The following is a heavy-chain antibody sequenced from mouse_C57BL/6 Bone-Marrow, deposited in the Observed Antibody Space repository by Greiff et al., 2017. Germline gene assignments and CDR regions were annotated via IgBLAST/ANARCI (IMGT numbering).Heavy chain of an antibody. Sequence: QVQLQQPGAELVKPGASVKLSCKASGYTFTSYWMHWVKQRPGQGLEWIGMIHPYSGSTNYNEKFKSKATLTVDKSSSTAYMQLSSLPSEDSAVYYCGRWGFGRGWYFDVWGTGTTVTVSS. CDR3: GRWGFGRGWYFDV. CDR2: IHPYSGST. V-gene: IGHV1-64*01. J-gene: IGHJ1*03. CDR1: GYTFTSYW.